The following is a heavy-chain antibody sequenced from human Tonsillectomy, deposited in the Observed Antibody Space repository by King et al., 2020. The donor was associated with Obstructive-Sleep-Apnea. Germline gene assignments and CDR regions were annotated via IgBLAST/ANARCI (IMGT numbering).Heavy chain of an antibody. V-gene: IGHV5-51*01. CDR2: IYPCDSYT. D-gene: IGHD2-2*01. J-gene: IGHJ6*02. CDR3: ARLDCSSTSCQAYDYYGMDV. CDR1: VYSFTSYW. Sequence: QLVQSGAEVKKPGESLKISCNDSVYSFTSYWIGWVRQMPGKGLECMGSIYPCDSYTRYSPSFQGQVTISADKPISTAYLEWSSLKASDTAMYYCARLDCSSTSCQAYDYYGMDVWGQGTTVTVSS.